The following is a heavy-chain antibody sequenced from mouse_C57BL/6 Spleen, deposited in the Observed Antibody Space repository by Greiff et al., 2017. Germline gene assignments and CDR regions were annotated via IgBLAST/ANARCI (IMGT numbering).Heavy chain of an antibody. Sequence: EVKVVESGPELVKPGASVKISCKASGYSFTDYNMNWVKQSNGKSLEWIGVINPNYGTTSYNQKFKGKATLTVDQSSSTAYMQLNSLTSEDSAVYYCARFDYGNSYYYAMDYWGQGTSVTVSA. V-gene: IGHV1-39*01. CDR1: GYSFTDYN. CDR3: ARFDYGNSYYYAMDY. J-gene: IGHJ4*01. CDR2: INPNYGTT. D-gene: IGHD2-1*01.